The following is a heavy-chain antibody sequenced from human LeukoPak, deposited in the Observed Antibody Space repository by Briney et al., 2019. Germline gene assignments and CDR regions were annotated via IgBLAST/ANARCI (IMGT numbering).Heavy chain of an antibody. CDR1: GFTFSSYA. Sequence: GGSLRLSCGASGFTFSSYAMTWVRQAPGKGPEWVATIGSGADLFYAESVKGRFTISRDDPRNTVWLQMNSLRAEDTALYYCAKDWTPHNRVYDCLDAWGQGTQVTVSS. J-gene: IGHJ5*02. V-gene: IGHV3-23*01. CDR2: IGSGADL. D-gene: IGHD3-16*01. CDR3: AKDWTPHNRVYDCLDA.